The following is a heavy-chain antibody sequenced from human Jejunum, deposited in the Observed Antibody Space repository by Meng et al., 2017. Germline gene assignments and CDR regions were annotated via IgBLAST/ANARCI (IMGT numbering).Heavy chain of an antibody. D-gene: IGHD2-21*02. CDR3: ARNGDLRYFDH. V-gene: IGHV3-66*02. CDR2: LYSGGWT. Sequence: GGSLRLSCVVSGFTFSSNYMSWVRQAPGKGLEWVSVLYSGGWTAYGDSVKGRFTVSRDDSENTLYLQMNNLRPEDTAVYYCARNGDLRYFDHWGQGTRVT. CDR1: GFTFSSNY. J-gene: IGHJ4*02.